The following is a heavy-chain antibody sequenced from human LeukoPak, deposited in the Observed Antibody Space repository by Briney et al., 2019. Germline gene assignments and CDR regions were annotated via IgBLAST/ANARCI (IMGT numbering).Heavy chain of an antibody. CDR3: ARVVEVLRVTYYYYYMDV. CDR2: IYTSGST. CDR1: GGSISSYY. V-gene: IGHV4-4*07. J-gene: IGHJ6*03. Sequence: PSETLSLTCTVSGGSISSYYWSWIRQPAGKGLEWIGRIYTSGSTNYNPSLRSRVTMSVDTSKNQFSLKLSSVTAADTAVYYCARVVEVLRVTYYYYYMDVWGKGTTVTVSS.